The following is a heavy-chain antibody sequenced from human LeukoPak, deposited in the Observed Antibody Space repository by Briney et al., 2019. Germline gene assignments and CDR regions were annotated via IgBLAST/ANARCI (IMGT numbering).Heavy chain of an antibody. J-gene: IGHJ4*02. D-gene: IGHD5-18*01. CDR2: IYYSGST. CDR3: ARDDTAMVPDY. CDR1: GGSISSYY. Sequence: SETLSLTCTVSGGSISSYYWSWIRQPPGKGLEWIGYIYYSGSTNYNPSLKSRVTISVDTSKNQFSLKLSSVTAAHTAVYYCARDDTAMVPDYWGQGTLVTVPS. V-gene: IGHV4-59*01.